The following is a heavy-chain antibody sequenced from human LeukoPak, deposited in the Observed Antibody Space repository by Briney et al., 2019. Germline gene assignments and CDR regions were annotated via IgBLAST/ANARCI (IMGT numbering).Heavy chain of an antibody. D-gene: IGHD3-10*01. J-gene: IGHJ5*02. V-gene: IGHV4-59*08. CDR2: IYHSGST. CDR3: ARTNYYGSGSYYPDL. Sequence: SEALSLTCTVSGASMRTYYWSWIRQPPGKGLEWIGFIYHSGSTDYNPSLKSRGTISVDTSKNQFSLKLSSVTAADTAVYYCARTNYYGSGSYYPDLWGQGTLVTVSS. CDR1: GASMRTYY.